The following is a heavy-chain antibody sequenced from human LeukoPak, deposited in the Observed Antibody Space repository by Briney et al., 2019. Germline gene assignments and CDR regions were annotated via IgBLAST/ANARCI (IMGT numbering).Heavy chain of an antibody. V-gene: IGHV4-4*07. J-gene: IGHJ5*02. CDR1: GGSISSYY. Sequence: SETLSLTCTVSGGSISSYYWSWIRQPAGKGLEWIGRIYTSGSTNYNPSLKSRVTMSVDTSKNQFSLKLSSVTAADTAVYYCARRRGYSYLFPRPYNWFDPWGQGTLVTVSS. D-gene: IGHD5-18*01. CDR3: ARRRGYSYLFPRPYNWFDP. CDR2: IYTSGST.